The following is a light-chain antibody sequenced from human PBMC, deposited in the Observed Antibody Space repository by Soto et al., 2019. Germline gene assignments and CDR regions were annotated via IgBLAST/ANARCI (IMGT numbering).Light chain of an antibody. CDR2: EVS. CDR3: SSYAGSNNTV. V-gene: IGLV2-8*01. Sequence: QSALTQPPSASGSPGQSVTISCTGTSSDVGGYNYVSWYQQHPGKAPKLMIYEVSKRPSGVPDRFSGSKSGNTASLTVSGLQAEDEADYYCSSYAGSNNTVFGGGTKLPVL. J-gene: IGLJ2*01. CDR1: SSDVGGYNY.